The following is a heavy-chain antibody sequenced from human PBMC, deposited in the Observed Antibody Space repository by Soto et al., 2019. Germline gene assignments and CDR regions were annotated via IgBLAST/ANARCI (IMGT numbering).Heavy chain of an antibody. Sequence: QVQLVQSGAEVKKPGSSVKVSCKASGGTFSSYAISWVRQAPGQGLEWMGGIIPIFGTANYAQKFQGRVTITADEAXXTAYMELSSLRSEDTAVYYCARPYYGDRLSDWFDPWGQGTLVTDSS. CDR2: IIPIFGTA. J-gene: IGHJ5*02. CDR1: GGTFSSYA. V-gene: IGHV1-69*12. D-gene: IGHD4-17*01. CDR3: ARPYYGDRLSDWFDP.